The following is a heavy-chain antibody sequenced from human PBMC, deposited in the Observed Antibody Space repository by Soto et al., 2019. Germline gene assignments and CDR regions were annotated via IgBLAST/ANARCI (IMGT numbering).Heavy chain of an antibody. CDR1: GGSCSGYY. CDR2: INHSGST. Sequence: PLETLSLTCAVYGGSCSGYYWSWIRQPPGKGLEWIGEINHSGSTNYNPSLKSRVTISVDTSKNQFSLKLSSVTAADTAVYYCARGVYTPRYYYYYMDVWGKGTTVTVSS. J-gene: IGHJ6*03. D-gene: IGHD2-2*02. CDR3: ARGVYTPRYYYYYMDV. V-gene: IGHV4-34*01.